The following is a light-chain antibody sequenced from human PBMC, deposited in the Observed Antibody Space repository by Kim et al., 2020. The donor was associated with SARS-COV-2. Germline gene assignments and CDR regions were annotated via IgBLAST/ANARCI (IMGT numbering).Light chain of an antibody. V-gene: IGLV3-1*01. CDR3: QAWDSSTGV. Sequence: VSPGQTASITCSGDKLGDKYACWYQQKPGQSPVLVIYQDSKRPSGIPERFSGSNSGNTATLTISGTQAMDEADYYCQAWDSSTGVFGGGTKLTVL. CDR2: QDS. CDR1: KLGDKY. J-gene: IGLJ2*01.